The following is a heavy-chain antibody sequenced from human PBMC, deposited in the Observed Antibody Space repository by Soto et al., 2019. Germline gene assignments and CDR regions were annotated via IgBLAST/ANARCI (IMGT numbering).Heavy chain of an antibody. V-gene: IGHV4-39*01. D-gene: IGHD3-3*01. J-gene: IGHJ4*02. CDR2: IYYSGST. CDR3: ARPQGYITTFGVALYYFDY. CDR1: GGSISSSSYY. Sequence: SETLSLTCTVSGGSISSSSYYWGWIRQPPGKGLEWIGSIYYSGSTYYNPSLKSRVTISVDTSKNQFSLKLSSVTAADTAVYYCARPQGYITTFGVALYYFDYWGQGTLVTVSS.